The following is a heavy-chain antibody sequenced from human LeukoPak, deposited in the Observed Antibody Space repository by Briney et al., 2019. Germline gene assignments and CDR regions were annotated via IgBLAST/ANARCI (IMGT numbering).Heavy chain of an antibody. J-gene: IGHJ3*02. CDR2: IKQDGSEK. CDR1: GFTFSSYW. D-gene: IGHD1-7*01. CDR3: AREPTGTTSFGGAFDI. Sequence: GGSLRLSCAASGFTFSSYWMSWVRQAPGKGLEWVANIKQDGSEKYYVDSVKGRFTISRDNAKNSLYLQMNSLRAEDTAVYYCAREPTGTTSFGGAFDIWGQGTMVTVSS. V-gene: IGHV3-7*01.